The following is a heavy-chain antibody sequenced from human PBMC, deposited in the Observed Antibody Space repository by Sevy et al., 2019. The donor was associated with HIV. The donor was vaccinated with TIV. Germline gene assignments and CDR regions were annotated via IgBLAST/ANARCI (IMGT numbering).Heavy chain of an antibody. Sequence: GGSLRLSCAASGFTFSSYWMSWVRQAPGKGLEWVANIKQDGSGKYSVDSVKGRFTISRDNAKNSLFLQMNSLRAEDKACLLCAREPYCGYEPLPDAFDIWGQGKMVPVSS. D-gene: IGHD5-12*01. V-gene: IGHV3-7*01. J-gene: IGHJ3*02. CDR1: GFTFSSYW. CDR2: IKQDGSGK. CDR3: AREPYCGYEPLPDAFDI.